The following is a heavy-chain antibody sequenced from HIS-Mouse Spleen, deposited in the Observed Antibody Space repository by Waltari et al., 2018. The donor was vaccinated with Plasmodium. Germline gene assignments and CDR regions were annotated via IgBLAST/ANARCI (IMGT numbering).Heavy chain of an antibody. CDR3: ARSLGIASSYWYFDL. Sequence: QVQLQESGPGLVKPSETRSLTCTVAGYSISSGYYWGWIRQPPGKGLDWIGSIYHSGSTHYNPSLKSRVTISVDTSKNQFSLKLSSVTAADTAVYYCARSLGIASSYWYFDLWGRGTLVTVSS. CDR1: GYSISSGYY. CDR2: IYHSGST. V-gene: IGHV4-38-2*02. D-gene: IGHD2-15*01. J-gene: IGHJ2*01.